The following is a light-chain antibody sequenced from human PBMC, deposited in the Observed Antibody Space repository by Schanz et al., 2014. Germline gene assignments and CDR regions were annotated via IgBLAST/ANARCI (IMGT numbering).Light chain of an antibody. J-gene: IGLJ3*02. CDR1: SSDVGAYNY. V-gene: IGLV2-14*03. CDR3: SSYTSSSTWV. Sequence: QSALTQPASVSGSPGQSITISCTGTSSDVGAYNYASWYQHHPGKAPKLMIYDVSNRPSGVPDRFSGSKSGNTASLTISGLQAEDEADYYCSSYTSSSTWVFGGGTKLTVL. CDR2: DVS.